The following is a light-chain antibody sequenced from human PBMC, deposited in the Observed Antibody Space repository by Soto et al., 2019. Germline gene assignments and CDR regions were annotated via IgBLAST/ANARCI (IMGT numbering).Light chain of an antibody. J-gene: IGKJ4*01. V-gene: IGKV3-11*01. CDR1: QSVSRY. CDR3: QQRGNWPS. CDR2: DAS. Sequence: EIVLTQSPATLSLSPGERATLSCRASQSVSRYLAWYQQKPGQAPRLLIYDASNRATGIPARFSGSGSGTDFTLTISSLEPEDFALYYCQQRGNWPSFGGGTKVDI.